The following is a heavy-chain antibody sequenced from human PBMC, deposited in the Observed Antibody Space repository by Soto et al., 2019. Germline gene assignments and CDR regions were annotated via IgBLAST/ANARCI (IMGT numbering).Heavy chain of an antibody. D-gene: IGHD3-22*01. Sequence: QVQLVQSGAEVKKPGSSMKVSCKASGGTFNSYDINWVRQAPGQGLEWMGGIIPIVETPKYAQKFQGRVTITADESTNTVYMELSSLGSDDTAMYYCARLSRPNYYDASGFFKDNWFDPWGQGTLVTVSS. J-gene: IGHJ5*02. CDR3: ARLSRPNYYDASGFFKDNWFDP. V-gene: IGHV1-69*01. CDR2: IIPIVETP. CDR1: GGTFNSYD.